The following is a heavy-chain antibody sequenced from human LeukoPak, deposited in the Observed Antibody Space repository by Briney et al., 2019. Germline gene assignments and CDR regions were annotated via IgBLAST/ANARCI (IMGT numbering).Heavy chain of an antibody. CDR1: GYSFTSYG. J-gene: IGHJ4*02. V-gene: IGHV1-18*01. CDR3: ARDVGWHSSGWDRPLFDY. CDR2: ISAYGNT. Sequence: ASVTVSCKASGYSFTSYGISWVRQAPGQGLEWMGWISAYGNTKNAQKFQGRVTMATDTSTTTAYMELRSLRSDDTAMYYCARDVGWHSSGWDRPLFDYWGQGTLVTVSS. D-gene: IGHD6-19*01.